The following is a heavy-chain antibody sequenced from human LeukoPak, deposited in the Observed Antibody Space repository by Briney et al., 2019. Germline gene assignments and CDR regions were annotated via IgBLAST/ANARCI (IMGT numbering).Heavy chain of an antibody. CDR1: GFTFSSYD. CDR3: ASGAEGWNY. Sequence: GGSLRLSCAASGFTFSSYDMHWVRHVTGKGLEWVSGIGKSGHTYYAGSVKGRFTISRENAKNSLYLQMNDLRAGDTAVYYCASGAEGWNYWGQGTLVTVSS. CDR2: IGKSGHT. D-gene: IGHD2-15*01. J-gene: IGHJ4*02. V-gene: IGHV3-13*01.